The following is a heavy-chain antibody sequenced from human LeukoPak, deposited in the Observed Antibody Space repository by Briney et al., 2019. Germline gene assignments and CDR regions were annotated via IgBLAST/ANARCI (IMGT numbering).Heavy chain of an antibody. CDR2: ISGSGGST. CDR1: GFTLSSYA. V-gene: IGHV3-23*01. J-gene: IGHJ6*02. D-gene: IGHD4-17*01. CDR3: AKLSTVTTSPRAYYYYYYGMDV. Sequence: GGSLRLSCAASGFTLSSYAMSWVRQAPGKGLEWVSAISGSGGSTYYADSVKGRFTISRDNSKNTLYLQMNSLRAEDTAVYYCAKLSTVTTSPRAYYYYYYGMDVWGQGTTVTVSS.